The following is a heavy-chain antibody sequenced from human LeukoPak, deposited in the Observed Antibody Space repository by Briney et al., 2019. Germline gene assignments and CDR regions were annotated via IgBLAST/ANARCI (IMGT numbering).Heavy chain of an antibody. Sequence: ASVKVSCKASGYTFTSYGISWVRQAPGQGLEWMGWISAYNGNTNYAQKLQGRVTMTTDTSTSTAYMELRSLRSDDTAVYYCATIGYDILTGYPRSHYFDYWGQGTLVTVSS. CDR3: ATIGYDILTGYPRSHYFDY. V-gene: IGHV1-18*01. J-gene: IGHJ4*02. D-gene: IGHD3-9*01. CDR1: GYTFTSYG. CDR2: ISAYNGNT.